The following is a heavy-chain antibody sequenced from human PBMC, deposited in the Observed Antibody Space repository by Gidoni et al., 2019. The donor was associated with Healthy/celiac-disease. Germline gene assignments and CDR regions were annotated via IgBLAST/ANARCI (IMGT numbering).Heavy chain of an antibody. V-gene: IGHV3-7*01. CDR2: IKQDGSEK. CDR1: GFTFSSYW. D-gene: IGHD1-26*01. J-gene: IGHJ4*02. CDR3: ARAAWELPVFDY. Sequence: EVQLVESGGGLVQPGGSLRLSCAASGFTFSSYWVSWVRQAPGKGLEWVANIKQDGSEKYYVDSVKGRFTISRDNAKNSLYLQMNSLRAEDTAVYYCARAAWELPVFDYWGQGTLVTVSS.